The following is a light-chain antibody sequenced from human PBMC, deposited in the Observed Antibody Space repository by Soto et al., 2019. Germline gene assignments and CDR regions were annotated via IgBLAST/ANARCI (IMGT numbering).Light chain of an antibody. CDR2: LGS. CDR1: QSLLHSNGYNY. V-gene: IGKV2-28*01. Sequence: DIVMTQSPLSLPVTPGEPASISCRSSQSLLHSNGYNYLDWYLQKPGQSPQLLIYLGSNRASGVPDRFSGSGSGTDFTLKTSRVEHEDVGVSYCMQTLQSWTFGQATKVDIK. CDR3: MQTLQSWT. J-gene: IGKJ1*01.